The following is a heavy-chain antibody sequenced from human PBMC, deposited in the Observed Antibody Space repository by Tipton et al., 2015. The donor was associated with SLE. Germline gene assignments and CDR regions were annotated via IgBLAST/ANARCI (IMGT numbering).Heavy chain of an antibody. D-gene: IGHD3-3*01. V-gene: IGHV4-34*01. CDR2: IDRRGNT. J-gene: IGHJ3*01. Sequence: TLSLTCAVYGGSFSDHYWRWTWIRQPQPPGKGLEWIGEIDRRGNTKYNPSLKSRVAISVDTSKNQFSLKLSSVTDADTAIYYCARHPNMRFLEWLSDGAFDFWGQGTMVTVSS. CDR3: ARHPNMRFLEWLSDGAFDF. CDR1: GGSFSDHY.